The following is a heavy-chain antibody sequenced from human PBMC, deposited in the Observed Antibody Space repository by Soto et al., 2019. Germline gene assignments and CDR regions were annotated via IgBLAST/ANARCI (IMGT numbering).Heavy chain of an antibody. CDR1: GFTFSSYA. V-gene: IGHV3-23*01. Sequence: EVQLLESGGGLVQPGGSLRLSCAVSGFTFSSYAMGWVRQAPGKGLEWVSSISSSGGSTYYADSVRGRLTISRDNSKNTLYLQMNSLRTEDTAVYSCAKVPSKGPGNRYYFDFWGQGTLVTVSS. CDR3: AKVPSKGPGNRYYFDF. J-gene: IGHJ4*02. CDR2: ISSSGGST.